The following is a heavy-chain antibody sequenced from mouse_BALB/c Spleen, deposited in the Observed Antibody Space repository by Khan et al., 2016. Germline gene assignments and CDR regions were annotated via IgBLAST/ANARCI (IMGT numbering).Heavy chain of an antibody. V-gene: IGHV2-6-7*01. CDR2: IWGPGSP. J-gene: IGHJ4*01. D-gene: IGHD2-2*01. CDR3: ARDGWGYYAMDY. Sequence: VKLEEPPPGPAAPSHIPSTTSTVPASSLIVSVAHWARQPPATGLEGPGRIWGPGSPDYNSAPNSRLNIPQDNSRSQVFLKMNRLRTDDTAKYYCARDGWGYYAMDYWGQGTSVTVSS. CDR1: ASSLIVSV.